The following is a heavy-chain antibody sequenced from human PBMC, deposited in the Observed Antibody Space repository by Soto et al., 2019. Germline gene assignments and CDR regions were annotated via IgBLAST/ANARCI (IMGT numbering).Heavy chain of an antibody. J-gene: IGHJ5*02. CDR2: ISLYSDAT. CDR1: GYTFSNYG. V-gene: IGHV1-18*01. Sequence: QVQLVQSGGEVKRPGASVKVSCKTSGYTFSNYGITWVRQAPGQPLEWLGWISLYSDATNYAQKFQGRVSMTTDTSTTTAYMELRSLRSDDTAVYYWARVVPGAEAWFGPWGQGTLVTVSS. D-gene: IGHD2-2*01. CDR3: ARVVPGAEAWFGP.